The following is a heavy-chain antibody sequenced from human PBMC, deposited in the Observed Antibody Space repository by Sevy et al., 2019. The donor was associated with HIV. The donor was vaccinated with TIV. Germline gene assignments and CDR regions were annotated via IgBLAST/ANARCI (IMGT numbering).Heavy chain of an antibody. V-gene: IGHV4-61*02. CDR3: ARATPGVTSTSGAFDP. Sequence: SETLSLTCTVSGGSISSGTYYWNWIRQPAGKGLEWIGRIYTSGSSDYSPSPKSRVTMSIDTSKNQFSLKLSSLTAADTAVYYCARATPGVTSTSGAFDPWGQGTLVTVSS. CDR1: GGSISSGTYY. J-gene: IGHJ5*02. D-gene: IGHD7-27*01. CDR2: IYTSGSS.